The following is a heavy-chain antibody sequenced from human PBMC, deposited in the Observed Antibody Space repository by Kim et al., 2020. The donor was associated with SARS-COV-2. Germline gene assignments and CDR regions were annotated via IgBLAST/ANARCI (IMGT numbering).Heavy chain of an antibody. V-gene: IGHV1-69*13. Sequence: SVKVSCKASGGTFSSYAISWVRHAPGQGLEWMGGIIPIFGTANYAQKFQGRVTITADESTSTAYMELSSLRSEDTAVYYCAIYSSGGIFYFDYWGQGTLVTVSS. D-gene: IGHD6-19*01. CDR3: AIYSSGGIFYFDY. CDR1: GGTFSSYA. CDR2: IIPIFGTA. J-gene: IGHJ4*02.